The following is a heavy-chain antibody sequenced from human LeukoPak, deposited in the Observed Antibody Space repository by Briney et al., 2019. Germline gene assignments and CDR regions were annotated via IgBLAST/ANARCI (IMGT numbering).Heavy chain of an antibody. J-gene: IGHJ4*02. CDR3: ARSSRRRDCSSTSCYYYYFDY. CDR2: IIPIFGTA. V-gene: IGHV1-69*01. D-gene: IGHD2-2*01. Sequence: SVKVSFKTSGGTFSSYAISWVRQAPGQGLEWMGGIIPIFGTANYAQKFQGRVTITADESTSTAYMELSSLRSEDTAVYYCARSSRRRDCSSTSCYYYYFDYWGQGTLVTVSS. CDR1: GGTFSSYA.